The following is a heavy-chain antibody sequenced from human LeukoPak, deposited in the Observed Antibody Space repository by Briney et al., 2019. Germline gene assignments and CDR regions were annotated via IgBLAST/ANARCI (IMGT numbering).Heavy chain of an antibody. CDR2: IYYSGST. V-gene: IGHV4-39*01. J-gene: IGHJ5*02. CDR3: ARHPSYCSGGSCYPGGWFDP. Sequence: PSETLSLTGTVSGGSISSSSYYWGWIRQPPGKGLEWIGSIYYSGSTYYNPSLKSRVTISVDTSKNQFSLKLSSVTAADTAVYYCARHPSYCSGGSCYPGGWFDPWGQGTLVTVSS. CDR1: GGSISSSSYY. D-gene: IGHD2-15*01.